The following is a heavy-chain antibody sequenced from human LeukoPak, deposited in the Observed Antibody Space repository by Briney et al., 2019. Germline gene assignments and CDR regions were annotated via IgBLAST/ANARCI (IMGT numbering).Heavy chain of an antibody. CDR3: ARDKYYYGSGERWFDP. J-gene: IGHJ5*02. CDR2: IYYSGST. V-gene: IGHV4-39*07. CDR1: GGSISSRSYY. Sequence: SETLSLTCTVSGGSISSRSYYWGWIRQPPGKGLEWIGNIYYSGSTYYNPSLKSRVTISVDTSKNQFSLKLSSVTAADTAVYHCARDKYYYGSGERWFDPWGQGTLVTVSS. D-gene: IGHD3-10*01.